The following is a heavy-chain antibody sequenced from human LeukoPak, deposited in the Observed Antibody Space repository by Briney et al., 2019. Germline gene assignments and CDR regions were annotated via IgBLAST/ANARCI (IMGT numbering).Heavy chain of an antibody. V-gene: IGHV3-21*01. D-gene: IGHD1-26*01. CDR1: GFTFSSYS. CDR2: ISSSSSYI. CDR3: ARDGGGSYHGFDY. J-gene: IGHJ4*02. Sequence: GGSLRLSCAASGFTFSSYSMNWVRQAPGKGLEWVSSISSSSSYIYYADSVKGRFTISRDNAKNSLYLQMNSLRAEDAAVYYCARDGGGSYHGFDYWGQGTLVTVSS.